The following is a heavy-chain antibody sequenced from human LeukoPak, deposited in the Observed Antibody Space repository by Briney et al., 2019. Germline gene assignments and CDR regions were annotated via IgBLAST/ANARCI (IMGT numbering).Heavy chain of an antibody. J-gene: IGHJ4*02. CDR1: GFTFSSYA. Sequence: GGSLRLSCAASGFTFSSYAMSWVRQAPGKGLEWVSAISGSGRSTYYADSVKGRFTISRDNSKNTLYLQMNSLRAEDTAVYYCAKDQYYYDSSGYYPDYWGQGTLVTVSS. CDR2: ISGSGRST. D-gene: IGHD3-22*01. V-gene: IGHV3-23*01. CDR3: AKDQYYYDSSGYYPDY.